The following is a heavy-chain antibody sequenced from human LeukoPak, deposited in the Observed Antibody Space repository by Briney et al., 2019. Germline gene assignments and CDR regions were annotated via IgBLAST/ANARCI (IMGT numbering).Heavy chain of an antibody. J-gene: IGHJ4*02. CDR1: GGSFSGYY. CDR3: ARAMSSWSPFDY. V-gene: IGHV4-34*01. D-gene: IGHD6-13*01. CDR2: INHSGST. Sequence: SETLSLTCAVYGGSFSGYYWSWIRQPPGKGLEWIGEINHSGSTNYNPSLKSRVTISVDTSKNQFSLKLSSVTAADTAVYYCARAMSSWSPFDYWGQGTLVTVSS.